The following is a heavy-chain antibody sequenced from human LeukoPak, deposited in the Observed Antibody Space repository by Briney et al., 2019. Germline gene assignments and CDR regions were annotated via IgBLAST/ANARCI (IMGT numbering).Heavy chain of an antibody. Sequence: GGSLRLSCTSSGFTFGDYSMTWVRQAPGKGLEWVGFVRSKAYGGTTEYAASVKGRFTISRDNSKNTLYLQMNSLRAEDTAVYYCAKERYSYGYYFDYWGQGTLVTVSS. J-gene: IGHJ4*02. CDR3: AKERYSYGYYFDY. CDR1: GFTFGDYS. D-gene: IGHD5-18*01. V-gene: IGHV3-49*04. CDR2: VRSKAYGGTT.